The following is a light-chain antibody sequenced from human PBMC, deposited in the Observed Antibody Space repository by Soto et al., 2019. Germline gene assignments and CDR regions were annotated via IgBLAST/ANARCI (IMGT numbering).Light chain of an antibody. J-gene: IGKJ4*01. CDR3: QQYNNWPLT. CDR1: QSVNSH. Sequence: EIXXTQSPASLSVSPGERVTLSCRASQSVNSHLAWYQQKPGQAPRLLILGESTRATGTPARFSGSGSGTDFTLTISSLQSEDFAVYYCQQYNNWPLTVGGGTKVEIK. V-gene: IGKV3D-15*01. CDR2: GES.